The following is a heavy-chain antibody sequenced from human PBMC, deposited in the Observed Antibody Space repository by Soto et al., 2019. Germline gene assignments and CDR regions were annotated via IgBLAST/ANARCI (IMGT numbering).Heavy chain of an antibody. D-gene: IGHD3-10*01. CDR1: GGTFSSYT. V-gene: IGHV1-69*02. CDR3: ARGVRGVITY. J-gene: IGHJ4*02. Sequence: QVQLVQSGAEVKKPGSSVKVSCKASGGTFSSYTISWVRQAPGQGLECMGRIIPILGIANYAQKFQGRVTITADKSTSTAYMELSSLRSEDTAVYYCARGVRGVITYWGQGTLVTVSS. CDR2: IIPILGIA.